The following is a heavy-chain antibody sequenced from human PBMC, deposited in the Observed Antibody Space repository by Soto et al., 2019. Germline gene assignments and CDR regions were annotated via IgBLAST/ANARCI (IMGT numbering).Heavy chain of an antibody. V-gene: IGHV1-18*04. J-gene: IGHJ6*02. CDR1: GYTFGSYG. CDR3: ARDSGTKLEFNYLYGMDV. Sequence: QVHLVQSGADVKKPGASVKVSCKASGYTFGSYGISWVRQAPGQGLEWMGWISGDNGDTNYKQNFQGRVTMTTDTSTSIAYMELKSLRSDDTAVYFCARDSGTKLEFNYLYGMDVWGQGTTITVS. D-gene: IGHD1-1*01. CDR2: ISGDNGDT.